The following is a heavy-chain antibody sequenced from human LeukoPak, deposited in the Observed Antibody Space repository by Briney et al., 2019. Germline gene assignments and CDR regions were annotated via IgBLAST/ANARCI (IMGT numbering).Heavy chain of an antibody. CDR3: AKDMEDGVLDTYGFDY. CDR2: IRYDGSNK. J-gene: IGHJ4*02. CDR1: GFTFSSYG. Sequence: GGSLRLSCAASGFTFSSYGMHWVRQAPGKGLEGVAFIRYDGSNKYYADSVKGRFTISRDDSKNTLYLQMNSLRAEDTAVYYGAKDMEDGVLDTYGFDYWGQGTLVTVSS. D-gene: IGHD5-18*01. V-gene: IGHV3-30*02.